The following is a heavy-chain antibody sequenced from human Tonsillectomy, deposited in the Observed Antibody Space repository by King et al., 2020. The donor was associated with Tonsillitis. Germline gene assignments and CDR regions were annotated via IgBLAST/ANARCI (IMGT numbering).Heavy chain of an antibody. CDR3: AGVTLMPSGLSMDV. D-gene: IGHD6-19*01. J-gene: IGHJ6*02. V-gene: IGHV3-53*04. Sequence: VQLVESGGGLVQPGGSLRLSCEVSGFTVSSNYMNWVRQAPGRGLEWVSVIYSGGRLYYADSVLGRFTIPRNNFRNTVYLQMNSLRTEDTAVYYCAGVTLMPSGLSMDVWGQGTTVTVSS. CDR1: GFTVSSNY. CDR2: IYSGGRL.